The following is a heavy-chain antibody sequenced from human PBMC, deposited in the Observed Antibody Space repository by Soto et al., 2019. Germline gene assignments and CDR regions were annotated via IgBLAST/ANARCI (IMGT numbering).Heavy chain of an antibody. CDR2: IYYSGSS. CDR3: ARDRSGGYNWFDP. J-gene: IGHJ5*02. D-gene: IGHD2-15*01. CDR1: GGSITSYH. V-gene: IGHV4-59*12. Sequence: PSETLSLTGTVSGGSITSYHWSWIRQSPGKGLEWIGNIYYSGSSNYNPSLESRVTISVDTSKNQFSLRLSSVTAADTAVYYCARDRSGGYNWFDPWGQGTLVTVYS.